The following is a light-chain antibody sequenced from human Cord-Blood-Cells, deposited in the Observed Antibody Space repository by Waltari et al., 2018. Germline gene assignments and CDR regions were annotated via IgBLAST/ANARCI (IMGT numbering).Light chain of an antibody. J-gene: IGKJ2*03. Sequence: EIVMTQSPATLSVSPGARATLSCRASQSVSSNLAWYQQKPGQAPRLLIYGASTRATGIPARFSGSGYGTEFTLTISSLQSEEFAVYYCQQYNNRPYSFGQGTKLEIK. CDR3: QQYNNRPYS. CDR1: QSVSSN. CDR2: GAS. V-gene: IGKV3-15*01.